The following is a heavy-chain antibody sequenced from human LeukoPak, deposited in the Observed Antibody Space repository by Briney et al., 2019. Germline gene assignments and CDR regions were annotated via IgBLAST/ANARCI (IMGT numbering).Heavy chain of an antibody. J-gene: IGHJ6*03. D-gene: IGHD2-2*01. CDR3: ARGVYCSPTICYGGRYYYYMDV. Sequence: GGSLRLSCAASGFTFNNFWMNWVRQAPGKGLEWVASIKQDGSEKYFLDSVKSRFTISRDNAKTSLFLQMNSLRAEDTAVYYCARGVYCSPTICYGGRYYYYMDVWGKGTTVTVSS. CDR2: IKQDGSEK. V-gene: IGHV3-7*01. CDR1: GFTFNNFW.